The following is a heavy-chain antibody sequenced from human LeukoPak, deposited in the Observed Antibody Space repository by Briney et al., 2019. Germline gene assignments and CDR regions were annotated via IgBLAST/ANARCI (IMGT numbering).Heavy chain of an antibody. CDR2: IYYSGST. CDR1: GGSISSYY. J-gene: IGHJ4*02. Sequence: SETLSLTCTVSGGSISSYYWSWMRQPPGKGLEWIGYIYYSGSTNYNPSLKSRVTISVDTSKNQFSLKLSSVTAADTAVYYCARDRGDGYNCLLDYWGQGTLVTVSS. D-gene: IGHD5-24*01. CDR3: ARDRGDGYNCLLDY. V-gene: IGHV4-59*01.